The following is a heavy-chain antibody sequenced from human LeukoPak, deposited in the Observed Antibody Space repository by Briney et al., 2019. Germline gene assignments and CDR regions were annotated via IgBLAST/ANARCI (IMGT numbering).Heavy chain of an antibody. CDR2: INPNSGGT. D-gene: IGHD6-6*01. Sequence: GASVKVSCKASGYTFTGYYMHWVRQAPGQGLEWMGWINPNSGGTNYAQKFQGRVTMTRDTSISTAYMELSRLRSDDTAVYYCARGYLLSSIAAHDYYYYYMGVWGKGTTVTVSS. CDR3: ARGYLLSSIAAHDYYYYYMGV. J-gene: IGHJ6*03. CDR1: GYTFTGYY. V-gene: IGHV1-2*02.